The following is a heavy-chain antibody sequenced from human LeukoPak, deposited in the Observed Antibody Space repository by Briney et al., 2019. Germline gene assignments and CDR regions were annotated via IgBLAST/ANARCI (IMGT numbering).Heavy chain of an antibody. V-gene: IGHV4-39*07. D-gene: IGHD4/OR15-4a*01. J-gene: IGHJ6*03. CDR1: GGSISSSSYY. Sequence: ASETLSLTCSVSGGSISSSSYYWGWIRQPPGTGLESIGSIYYSGNTYYNPSLQSRVIMAVARSKRQFSLRLSSVTAADTAVYYCARVVVRTAMNYYYSYIDVWGKGTTVTVSS. CDR2: IYYSGNT. CDR3: ARVVVRTAMNYYYSYIDV.